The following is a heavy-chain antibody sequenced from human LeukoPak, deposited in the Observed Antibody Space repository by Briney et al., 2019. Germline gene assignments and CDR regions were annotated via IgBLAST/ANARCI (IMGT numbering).Heavy chain of an antibody. V-gene: IGHV3-21*01. CDR1: GFTFSSYA. Sequence: PGGSLRLSCAASGFTFSSYAMSWVRQAPGKGLEWVSAISSSSSYIYYADSVKGRFTISRDNAKNSLYLQMNSLRAEDTAVYYCARGRIGIAALDYWGQGTLVTVSS. J-gene: IGHJ4*02. CDR3: ARGRIGIAALDY. CDR2: ISSSSSYI. D-gene: IGHD6-6*01.